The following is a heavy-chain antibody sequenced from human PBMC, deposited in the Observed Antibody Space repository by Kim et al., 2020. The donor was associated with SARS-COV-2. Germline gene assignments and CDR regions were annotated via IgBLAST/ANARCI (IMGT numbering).Heavy chain of an antibody. J-gene: IGHJ4*02. CDR2: ISFSGSSI. Sequence: GGSLRLSCAASGFSFSTYSMSWVRQAPGKGLEWVSYISFSGSSIYYADSVKGRFVISRDNAKNSLYLQMDSLSDEDSALYYCARGARGGLRFGDADYWGQGALVTVYS. V-gene: IGHV3-48*02. CDR1: GFSFSTYS. CDR3: ARGARGGLRFGDADY. D-gene: IGHD3-10*01.